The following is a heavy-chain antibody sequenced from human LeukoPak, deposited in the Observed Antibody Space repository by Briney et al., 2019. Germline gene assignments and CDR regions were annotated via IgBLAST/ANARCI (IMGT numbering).Heavy chain of an antibody. CDR2: IKRDGSED. D-gene: IGHD3-22*01. CDR1: GFTFSRYW. Sequence: GGSLRLSCAASGFTFSRYWMSCVRQAPGKGLEWVANIKRDGSEDNHVGSVKGRFTISRDNAKNSLFLQMSSLRAEDTAVYYCARDYDSSGYDSRLDSWGQGTLVTVSS. J-gene: IGHJ4*02. V-gene: IGHV3-7*01. CDR3: ARDYDSSGYDSRLDS.